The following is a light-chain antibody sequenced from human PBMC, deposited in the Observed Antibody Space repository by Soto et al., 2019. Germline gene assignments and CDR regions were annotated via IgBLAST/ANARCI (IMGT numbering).Light chain of an antibody. J-gene: IGLJ1*01. CDR2: GNS. CDR3: QSYDSSLTV. CDR1: SSNIGAGYA. V-gene: IGLV1-40*01. Sequence: QSVLTQPPSVSGAPGQRVTISCTGSSSNIGAGYAVHWYQQLPGTAPKLLIYGNSNRPSGVPDRFSGSKSGTSASLAITRLQAEDEADYYCQSYDSSLTVFGTGTKVTVL.